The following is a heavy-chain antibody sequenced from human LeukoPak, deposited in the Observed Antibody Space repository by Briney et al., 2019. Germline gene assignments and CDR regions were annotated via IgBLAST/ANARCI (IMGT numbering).Heavy chain of an antibody. CDR2: INDSGAT. J-gene: IGHJ6*02. CDR1: GGSFSGYS. Sequence: SSETLSLTSAVYGGSFSGYSWSWIRQSPEKGLEWIGEINDSGATSYNPSLMSRLTLSVDTSKNQFSLKLSSMTAADTAVYFCARGIGKAGFGDNYYGLDGWGQGTTVTVSS. D-gene: IGHD3-16*01. CDR3: ARGIGKAGFGDNYYGLDG. V-gene: IGHV4-34*01.